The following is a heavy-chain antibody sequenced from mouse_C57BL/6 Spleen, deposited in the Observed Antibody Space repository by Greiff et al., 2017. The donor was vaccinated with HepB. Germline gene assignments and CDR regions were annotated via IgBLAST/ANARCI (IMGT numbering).Heavy chain of an antibody. J-gene: IGHJ3*01. V-gene: IGHV1-42*01. D-gene: IGHD2-4*01. CDR3: AGDYDGFAY. CDR2: INPSTGGT. CDR1: GYSFTGYY. Sequence: EVQGVESGPELVKPGASVKISCKASGYSFTGYYMNWVKQSPEKSLEWIGEINPSTGGTTYNQKFKAKATLTVDKSSSTAYMQLKSLTSEDSAVYYCAGDYDGFAYWGQGTLVTVSA.